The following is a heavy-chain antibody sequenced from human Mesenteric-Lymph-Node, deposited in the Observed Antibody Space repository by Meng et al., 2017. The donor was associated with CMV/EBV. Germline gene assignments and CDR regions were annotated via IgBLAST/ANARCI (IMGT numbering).Heavy chain of an antibody. D-gene: IGHD5-12*01. V-gene: IGHV3-49*04. CDR1: GFTFSNAW. CDR2: IRSKAYSGTT. Sequence: GGSLRLSCAASGFTFSNAWMSWVRQAPGKGLEWVGFIRSKAYSGTTEYAASVKGRFIISRDDSKSIAYLQMNSLKTEDTALYYCTRVTSGWSDYDYLYFGYWGQGTLVTVSS. CDR3: TRVTSGWSDYDYLYFGY. J-gene: IGHJ4*02.